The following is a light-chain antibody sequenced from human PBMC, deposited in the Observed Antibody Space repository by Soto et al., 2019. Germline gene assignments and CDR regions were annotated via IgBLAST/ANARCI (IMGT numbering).Light chain of an antibody. Sequence: DIVMTQSPLSLPVTPGEPASISCRSSQSLLHSDGYKYLDWYLQKPGQSPQLLIYLGSNRASGVPDRFSGSGSGTDCTLKISRVEAEDVGVYYCMQGLQTPGTFGQGTKVEIK. CDR1: QSLLHSDGYKY. J-gene: IGKJ1*01. CDR3: MQGLQTPGT. CDR2: LGS. V-gene: IGKV2-28*01.